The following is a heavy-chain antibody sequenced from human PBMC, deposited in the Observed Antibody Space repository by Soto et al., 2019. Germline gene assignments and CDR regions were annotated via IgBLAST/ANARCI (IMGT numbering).Heavy chain of an antibody. J-gene: IGHJ6*02. CDR2: IYYSGST. Sequence: SETLSLTCTVSGGSISSYYWSWIRQPPGKGLEWIGYIYYSGSTNYNPSLKSRVTISVNTSKNQFSLKLSSVTAADTAVYYCARVTNSSSSHYYDYYGMDVWGQGTTVTAP. D-gene: IGHD6-6*01. V-gene: IGHV4-59*01. CDR3: ARVTNSSSSHYYDYYGMDV. CDR1: GGSISSYY.